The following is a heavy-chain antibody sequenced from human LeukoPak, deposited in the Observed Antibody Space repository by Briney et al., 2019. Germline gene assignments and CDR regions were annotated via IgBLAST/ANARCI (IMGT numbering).Heavy chain of an antibody. CDR2: INHSGST. CDR1: GGSFSGYY. V-gene: IGHV4-34*01. D-gene: IGHD3-10*01. CDR3: ARGMGSGENY. Sequence: SETLSLTCAVYGGSFSGYYWSWIRQSPGKGLEWIGEINHSGSTNYNPSLKSRVTISVDTSKNQFSLKLSSVTAADTAVYYCARGMGSGENYWGQGTLVTVSS. J-gene: IGHJ4*02.